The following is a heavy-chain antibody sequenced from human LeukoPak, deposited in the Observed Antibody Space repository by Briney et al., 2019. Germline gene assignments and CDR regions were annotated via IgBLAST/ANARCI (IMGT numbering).Heavy chain of an antibody. V-gene: IGHV3-7*01. CDR1: GFTFSSYW. CDR2: IKQDGSEE. J-gene: IGHJ4*02. D-gene: IGHD1-26*01. CDR3: ARGSSAGASLRHDY. Sequence: GGSLRLSCAASGFTFSSYWMSWVRQAPGKGLEWVANIKQDGSEENFVGSVKGRFTTSRDNAKKSLYLQMNSLRAEDTAVYYCARGSSAGASLRHDYWGQGTLVTVSS.